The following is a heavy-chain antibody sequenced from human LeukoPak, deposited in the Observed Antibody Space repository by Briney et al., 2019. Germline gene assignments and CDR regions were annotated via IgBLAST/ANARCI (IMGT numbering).Heavy chain of an antibody. CDR1: GFSFSSNA. CDR2: ISGSGGTT. J-gene: IGHJ4*02. CDR3: AKDRGGHDFDY. V-gene: IGHV3-23*01. Sequence: PGGSLRLSCAGSGFSFSSNAMSWVRQAPVKGLEWVSAISGSGGTTYYADSVKGRFTISRDNSKNTLYLQMNSLRAEDTAVYCCAKDRGGHDFDYWGQGTLVTVSS. D-gene: IGHD3-16*01.